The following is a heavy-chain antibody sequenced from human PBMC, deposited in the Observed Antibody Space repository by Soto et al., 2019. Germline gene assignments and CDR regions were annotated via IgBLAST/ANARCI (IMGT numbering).Heavy chain of an antibody. V-gene: IGHV3-30-3*01. J-gene: IGHJ3*02. CDR2: ISYDGSNK. Sequence: GGSLRLSCAASGFTFSSYAMHWVRQAPGKGLEWVAVISYDGSNKYYADSVKGRFTISRDNSKNTLYLQMNSLRAEDTAVYYCAKDRNWNGFGAFDIWGQGTMVTVSS. CDR1: GFTFSSYA. CDR3: AKDRNWNGFGAFDI. D-gene: IGHD1-1*01.